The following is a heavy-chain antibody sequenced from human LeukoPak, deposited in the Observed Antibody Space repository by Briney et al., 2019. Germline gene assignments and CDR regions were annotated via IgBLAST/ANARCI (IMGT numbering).Heavy chain of an antibody. V-gene: IGHV4-34*01. J-gene: IGHJ4*02. CDR2: INHSGST. Sequence: PSETLSLTCAVYGGSFSGYYWSWIRQPPGKGLEWIGEINHSGSTNYNPSLKSRVTISVDTSKNQFPLKLSSVTAADTAVYYCARGSDYGYVWGSYRPKKTIDYWGQGTLVTVSS. CDR1: GGSFSGYY. CDR3: ARGSDYGYVWGSYRPKKTIDY. D-gene: IGHD3-16*02.